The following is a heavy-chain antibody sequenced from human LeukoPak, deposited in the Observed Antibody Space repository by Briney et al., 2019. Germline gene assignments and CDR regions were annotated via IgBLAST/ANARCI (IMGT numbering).Heavy chain of an antibody. CDR1: GFTFSSYA. V-gene: IGHV3-48*02. Sequence: PGGSLRLSCAASGFTFSSYAMNWVRQAPGKGLEWLSYITGSGDAESYADSVRGRFTISRDNAKKSLYLQMNSLTDEDTAVYYCARDKDYAFDNWGQGTKVHASS. CDR3: ARDKDYAFDN. J-gene: IGHJ3*02. CDR2: ITGSGDAE.